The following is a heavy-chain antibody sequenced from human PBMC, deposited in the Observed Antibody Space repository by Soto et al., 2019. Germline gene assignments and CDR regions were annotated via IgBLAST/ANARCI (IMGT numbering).Heavy chain of an antibody. CDR3: ASSWVFKGYYYYGMDV. Sequence: ASVKVSCKASGYTFTSYTMHWVRQAPGQRLEWMGWINAGNGNTKYSQKFQGRVTITRDTSASTAYMELSSLRSEDTAVYYCASSWVFKGYYYYGMDVWGQGTTVTVSS. J-gene: IGHJ6*02. CDR2: INAGNGNT. CDR1: GYTFTSYT. V-gene: IGHV1-3*01. D-gene: IGHD6-13*01.